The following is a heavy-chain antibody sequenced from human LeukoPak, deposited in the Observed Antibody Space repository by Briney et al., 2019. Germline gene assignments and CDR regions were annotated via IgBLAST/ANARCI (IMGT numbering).Heavy chain of an antibody. D-gene: IGHD6-19*01. CDR1: GYTLTSYG. Sequence: GASVKLSCKASGYTLTSYGISWVRQAPGQGLEWMGWISAYNGNTNYAQNLQGRVTMTTDTSTSTAYMELRSLRSDDTAVYYCARDPSGSSADYWGQGTLVTVSS. V-gene: IGHV1-18*04. CDR3: ARDPSGSSADY. CDR2: ISAYNGNT. J-gene: IGHJ4*02.